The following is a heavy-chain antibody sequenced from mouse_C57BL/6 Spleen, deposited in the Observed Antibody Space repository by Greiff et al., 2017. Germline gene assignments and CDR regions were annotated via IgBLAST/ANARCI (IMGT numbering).Heavy chain of an antibody. CDR3: ARDYGSTHYFDY. CDR2: IWSDGST. CDR1: GFSLTSYG. Sequence: VKLQESGPGLVAPSQSLSITCTVSGFSLTSYGVHWVRQPPGKGLEWLVVIWSDGSTTYNSALKSRLSISKDNSKSQVFLKMNSLQTDDTAMYYCARDYGSTHYFDYWGQGTTLTVSS. D-gene: IGHD1-1*01. J-gene: IGHJ2*01. V-gene: IGHV2-6*03.